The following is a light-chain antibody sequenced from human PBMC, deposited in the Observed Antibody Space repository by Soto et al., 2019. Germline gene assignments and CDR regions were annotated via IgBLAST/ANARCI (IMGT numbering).Light chain of an antibody. CDR1: SSDVGGYNY. V-gene: IGLV2-14*01. Sequence: QSVLTQPASVSGPPGQSITISCTGTSSDVGGYNYVSWYQQHPGKAPKLMIYDVSNRPSGVSNRFSGSKSGNTASLTISGLQAEDEADYYCSSYTSSSTPLYVFGTGTKVTV. CDR3: SSYTSSSTPLYV. J-gene: IGLJ1*01. CDR2: DVS.